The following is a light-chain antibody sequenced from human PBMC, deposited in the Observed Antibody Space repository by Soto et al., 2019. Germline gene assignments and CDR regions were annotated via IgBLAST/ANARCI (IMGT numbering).Light chain of an antibody. J-gene: IGKJ1*01. Sequence: EIVLTQSPGTLSLSPGERATLSCRASQNVSSSYLAWCQQKPGQAPRLLIYGASSRATGIPDRLSGSGSGTDFTLTISRLEPEDFAVFYCQQHGSSPAFGQGTKVDIK. CDR3: QQHGSSPA. CDR2: GAS. V-gene: IGKV3-20*01. CDR1: QNVSSSY.